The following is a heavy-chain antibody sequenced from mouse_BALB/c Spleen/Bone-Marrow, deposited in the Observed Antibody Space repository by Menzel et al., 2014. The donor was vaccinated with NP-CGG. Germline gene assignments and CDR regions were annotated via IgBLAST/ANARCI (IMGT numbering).Heavy chain of an antibody. Sequence: DVQLQESGGGLVQPGGSLKLSCAASGFDFSRYWMSWVRQAPGKGLEWIGEINPDSSTINYAPSLKDKFILSRDNAKNTLYLQMSKVRSDDTALYYCARLSYYGRFAYWGQGTLVTVPA. D-gene: IGHD1-1*01. J-gene: IGHJ3*01. V-gene: IGHV4-1*02. CDR3: ARLSYYGRFAY. CDR1: GFDFSRYW. CDR2: INPDSSTI.